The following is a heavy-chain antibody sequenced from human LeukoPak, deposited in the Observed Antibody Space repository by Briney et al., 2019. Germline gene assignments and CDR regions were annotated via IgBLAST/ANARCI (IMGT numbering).Heavy chain of an antibody. D-gene: IGHD3-3*01. V-gene: IGHV4-4*07. CDR1: GGSMNYYS. J-gene: IGHJ3*02. CDR3: ARERGVVINLNDAFDI. CDR2: VHTSGST. Sequence: SETLSLTCIVAGGSMNYYSCTWIRQPAGKGLEWIGRVHTSGSTNYNPSLKSRVTMSVDKSKNHFSLNLNSVTAADTAVYYCARERGVVINLNDAFDIWGQGTMVTVSA.